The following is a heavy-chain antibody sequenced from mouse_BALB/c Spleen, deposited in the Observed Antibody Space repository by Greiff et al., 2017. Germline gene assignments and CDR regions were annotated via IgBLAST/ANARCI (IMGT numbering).Heavy chain of an antibody. CDR1: GFSLTSYG. D-gene: IGHD2-4*01. J-gene: IGHJ3*01. CDR2: IWAGGST. CDR3: AREYDYPFAY. Sequence: VQRVESGPGLVAPSQSLSITCTVSGFSLTSYGVHWVRQPPGKGLEWLGVIWAGGSTNYNSALMSRLSISKDNSKSQVFLKMNSLQTDDTAMYYCAREYDYPFAYWGQGTLVTVSA. V-gene: IGHV2-9*02.